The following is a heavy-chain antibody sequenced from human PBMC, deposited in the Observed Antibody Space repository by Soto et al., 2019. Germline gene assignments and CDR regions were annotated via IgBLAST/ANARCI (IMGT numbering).Heavy chain of an antibody. V-gene: IGHV3-66*01. CDR3: ARELTTVTTAYYYGMDV. J-gene: IGHJ6*02. CDR1: GFTVSSNY. D-gene: IGHD4-17*01. CDR2: IYSGGST. Sequence: GGSLRLSCAASGFTVSSNYMSWVRQAPGKGLEWVSVIYSGGSTYYADSVKGRFTISRDNSKNTLYLQMNSLRAEDTAVYYCARELTTVTTAYYYGMDVWGQGTTVTVSS.